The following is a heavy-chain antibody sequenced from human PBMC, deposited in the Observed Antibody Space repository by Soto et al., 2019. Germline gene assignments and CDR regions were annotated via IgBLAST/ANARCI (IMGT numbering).Heavy chain of an antibody. D-gene: IGHD3-22*01. CDR2: ISAYNGNT. V-gene: IGHV1-18*01. CDR1: GYTFTSYG. Sequence: ASVKVSCKASGYTFTSYGISWVRQAPGQGLEWMGWISAYNGNTNYAQKLQGRVTMTTDTSTSTAYMELRSLRSDDTAVYYCAREKLHSSGYYYFDYWGQGTLVTVSS. J-gene: IGHJ4*02. CDR3: AREKLHSSGYYYFDY.